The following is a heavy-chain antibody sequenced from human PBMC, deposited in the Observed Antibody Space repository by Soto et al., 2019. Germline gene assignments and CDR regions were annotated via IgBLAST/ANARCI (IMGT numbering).Heavy chain of an antibody. J-gene: IGHJ6*02. CDR1: GGTFSSYA. D-gene: IGHD3-22*01. CDR3: ARTKYDSSGYYYYYYYYYGMDV. Sequence: SVKVSCKASGGTFSSYAISWVRQAPGQGLEWMGGIIPIFGTANYAQKFQGRVTITADESTSTAYMELSSLRSEDTAVYYCARTKYDSSGYYYYYYYYYGMDVWGQGTTVTVS. CDR2: IIPIFGTA. V-gene: IGHV1-69*13.